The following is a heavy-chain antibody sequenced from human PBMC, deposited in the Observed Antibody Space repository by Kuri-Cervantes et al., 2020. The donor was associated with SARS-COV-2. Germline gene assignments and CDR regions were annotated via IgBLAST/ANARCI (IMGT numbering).Heavy chain of an antibody. V-gene: IGHV3-7*03. CDR2: IKQDGSEK. CDR1: GFTFSSYW. J-gene: IGHJ6*03. Sequence: GGSLRLSCAASGFTFSSYWMSWVHQAPGKGLEWVANIKQDGSEKYYVDSVKGRFTISRDNAKNSLYLQMNSLRAEDTAVYYCARDQGSSSSYYYYYYMDVWGKGTTVTVSS. D-gene: IGHD6-6*01. CDR3: ARDQGSSSSYYYYYYMDV.